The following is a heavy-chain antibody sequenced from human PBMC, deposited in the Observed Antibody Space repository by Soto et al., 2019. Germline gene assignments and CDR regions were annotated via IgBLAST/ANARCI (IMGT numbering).Heavy chain of an antibody. CDR1: GYTFTSYA. CDR3: ARGTVVTHFDY. V-gene: IGHV1-3*05. Sequence: QVQLVQSGAEEKKPGASVKVSCKASGYTFTSYAMHWVRQAPGQRLEWMGWINAGNGNTKYSQKFQGRVTITRDTPASTAYVELSYLRSEDTAAYYCARGTVVTHFDYWGQGTLVSVSS. CDR2: INAGNGNT. D-gene: IGHD2-15*01. J-gene: IGHJ4*02.